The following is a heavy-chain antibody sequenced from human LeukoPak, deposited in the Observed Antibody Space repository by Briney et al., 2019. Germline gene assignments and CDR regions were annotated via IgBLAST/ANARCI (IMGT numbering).Heavy chain of an antibody. CDR1: GFTFSSYT. CDR2: ISGGDIST. Sequence: PGGSLRLSCAASGFTFSSYTMTWVRQAPGKGLEWVSGISGGDISTFYEDSVRGRFTISRDNSKNMLYLQMNSLGADDSAVYYCANVPPYYMDVWDKGTTVTVSS. J-gene: IGHJ6*03. CDR3: ANVPPYYMDV. V-gene: IGHV3-23*01.